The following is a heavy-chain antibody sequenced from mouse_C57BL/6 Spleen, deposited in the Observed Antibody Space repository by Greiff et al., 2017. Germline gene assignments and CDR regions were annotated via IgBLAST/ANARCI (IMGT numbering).Heavy chain of an antibody. V-gene: IGHV1-74*01. CDR1: GYTFTSYW. Sequence: VQLQQSGAELVKPGASVKVSCKASGYTFTSYWMHWVKQRPGQGLEWIGRIHPSDSDTNYNQKFKGKATLTVDKSSSTAYMQLSSLTSEDSAVYYCAMVTTVVAPGYFDVWGTGTTVTVSS. CDR2: IHPSDSDT. D-gene: IGHD1-1*01. J-gene: IGHJ1*03. CDR3: AMVTTVVAPGYFDV.